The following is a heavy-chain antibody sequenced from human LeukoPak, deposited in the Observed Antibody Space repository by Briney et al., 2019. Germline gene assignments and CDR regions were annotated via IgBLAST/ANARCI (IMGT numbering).Heavy chain of an antibody. CDR1: GGSISSSSYY. J-gene: IGHJ4*02. CDR2: IYYSGST. D-gene: IGHD3-22*01. CDR3: ASSDSSGHYPRGDY. V-gene: IGHV4-39*01. Sequence: PSETLSLTCTVSGGSISSSSYYWGWIRQPPGKGLEWIGSIYYSGSTYYNPSLKSRVTISVDTSKNQVSLKLSSVTAADTAVYYCASSDSSGHYPRGDYWGQGTLDSVSS.